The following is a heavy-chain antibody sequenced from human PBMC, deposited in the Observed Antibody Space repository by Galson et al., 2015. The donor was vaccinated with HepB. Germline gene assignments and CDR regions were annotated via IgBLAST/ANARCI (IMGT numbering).Heavy chain of an antibody. CDR1: GGSITSGGYY. D-gene: IGHD5-24*01. CDR3: ARGNLGRDGYNLIY. J-gene: IGHJ4*02. Sequence: TLSLTCTVSGGSITSGGYYWTWVRQRPGGGLEWIGFNFDSGTTQYNPSLRSRLTISMDASRNQFSLDLTSVTAADTAVYYCARGNLGRDGYNLIYWGQGILVTVSS. V-gene: IGHV4-31*03. CDR2: NFDSGTT.